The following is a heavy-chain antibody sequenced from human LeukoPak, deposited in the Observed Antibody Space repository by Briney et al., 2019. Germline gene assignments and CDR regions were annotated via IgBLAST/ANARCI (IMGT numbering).Heavy chain of an antibody. CDR3: ARDGGNYDFDS. V-gene: IGHV7-4-1*04. Sequence: GASVKVSCKASGYTFTSYAMNWVRQAPGQGLEWMGWINTNTGNPTYAQGFTGRFVFSLDTSVNMAYLQIASLKPEDTAVYYCARDGGNYDFDSWGQGTLVTVSS. D-gene: IGHD1-26*01. CDR2: INTNTGNP. CDR1: GYTFTSYA. J-gene: IGHJ4*02.